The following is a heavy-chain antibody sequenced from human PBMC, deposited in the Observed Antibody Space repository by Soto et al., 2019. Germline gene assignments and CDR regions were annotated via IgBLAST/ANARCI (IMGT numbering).Heavy chain of an antibody. CDR2: SYWDDEK. J-gene: IGHJ4*02. D-gene: IGHD5-12*01. V-gene: IGHV2-5*02. Sequence: QITLKESGLTLVKPTQTLTLTCTFSGFSLSTSGGGVGWIRQPPGKALEWLALSYWDDEKLYRPSLKSRLTIPKETSKTQVVLTMTHKDPVDTAKYYIAHVYDGYDKFDSWGQGTLVTVPS. CDR1: GFSLSTSGGG. CDR3: AHVYDGYDKFDS.